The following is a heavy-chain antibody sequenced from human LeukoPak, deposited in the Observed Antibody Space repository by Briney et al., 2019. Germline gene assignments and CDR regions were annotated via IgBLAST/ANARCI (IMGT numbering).Heavy chain of an antibody. Sequence: SETLSLTCGVSGGSISNTNWWTWFRQPPGKGLEWIGEVNLQGSTNYNPSLKSRVAISVDKSENHISLKLTSVTAADTAVYYCARGGGPYRPLDYSGQGTLVTVAS. CDR2: VNLQGST. J-gene: IGHJ4*02. V-gene: IGHV4-4*02. CDR3: ARGGGPYRPLDY. CDR1: GGSISNTNW.